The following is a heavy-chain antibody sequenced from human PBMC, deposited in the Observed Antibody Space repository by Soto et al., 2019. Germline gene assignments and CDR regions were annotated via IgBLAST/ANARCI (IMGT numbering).Heavy chain of an antibody. Sequence: SETLSLTCTVSGGSISSSSYYWGWIRQPPGKGLEWIGSIYYSGSTYYNPSLKSRVTISVDTSKNQFSLKLSSVTAADTAVYYCARRSGSGDNWGQGTLVTVSS. CDR1: GGSISSSSYY. CDR3: ARRSGSGDN. V-gene: IGHV4-39*01. CDR2: IYYSGST. D-gene: IGHD3-10*01. J-gene: IGHJ4*02.